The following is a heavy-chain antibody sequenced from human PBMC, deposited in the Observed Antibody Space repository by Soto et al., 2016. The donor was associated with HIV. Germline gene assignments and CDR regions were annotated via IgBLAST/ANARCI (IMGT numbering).Heavy chain of an antibody. J-gene: IGHJ6*03. CDR3: ARDRSMVQGXYYYYYYYMDV. Sequence: VQLVESGGGVVQPGRSLRLSCAASGFTFSSYGMHWVRQAPGKGLEWVAVIWYDGSNKYYADSVKGRFTISRDNSKNTLYLQMNSLRAEDTAVYYCARDRSMVQGXYYYYYYYMDVWGKGPRSPSP. V-gene: IGHV3-33*01. CDR1: GFTFSSYG. D-gene: IGHD3-10*01. CDR2: IWYDGSNK.